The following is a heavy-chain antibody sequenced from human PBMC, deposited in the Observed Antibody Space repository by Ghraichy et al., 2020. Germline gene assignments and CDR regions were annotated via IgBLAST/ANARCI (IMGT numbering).Heavy chain of an antibody. J-gene: IGHJ4*02. CDR1: GFTFSSSG. CDR2: ILNDSNNK. V-gene: IGHV3-30*02. D-gene: IGHD6-19*01. CDR3: VKRSAQGGWFDFDF. Sequence: GGSLRLSCVASGFTFSSSGMHWVRQAPGKGLEWVAFILNDSNNKYYADSVKGRFTISRDNSKNTLYLQMNSLTPEDTAVYHCVKRSAQGGWFDFDFWGRGTLVTVSS.